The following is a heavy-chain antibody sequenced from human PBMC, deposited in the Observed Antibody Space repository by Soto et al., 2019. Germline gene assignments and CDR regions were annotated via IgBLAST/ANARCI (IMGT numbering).Heavy chain of an antibody. D-gene: IGHD3-9*01. CDR3: ARPLLRYFDWLSHADAFDI. Sequence: SETLSLTCTVYGDSISTYYWSWIRQPPGKGLEWIGYSFHTGSTNYNPSLKSRVTMSVDTSKNQFSLRLTSVTAADTAVYYCARPLLRYFDWLSHADAFDIWGQGTMVTVSS. CDR2: SFHTGST. V-gene: IGHV4-59*08. J-gene: IGHJ3*02. CDR1: GDSISTYY.